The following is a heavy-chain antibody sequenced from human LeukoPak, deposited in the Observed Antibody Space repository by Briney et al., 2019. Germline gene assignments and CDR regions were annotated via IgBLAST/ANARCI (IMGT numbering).Heavy chain of an antibody. CDR1: GFTFSSYA. CDR2: IAYDGSYK. V-gene: IGHV3-30*04. CDR3: ARDPYSGNYGNDYYYYMDV. J-gene: IGHJ6*03. D-gene: IGHD1-26*01. Sequence: GGSLRLSCAASGFTFSSYAMHWVRQAPGKGLEWVALIAYDGSYKYYADSLKGRFTISRDTSKNTLYLQMNSLSPDDTAVYFCARDPYSGNYGNDYYYYMDVWGKGTTVTISS.